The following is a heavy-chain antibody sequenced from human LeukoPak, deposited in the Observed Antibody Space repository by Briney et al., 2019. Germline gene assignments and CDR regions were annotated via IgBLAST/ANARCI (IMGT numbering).Heavy chain of an antibody. D-gene: IGHD6-6*01. Sequence: SVKVSCKASGGTFSSYAISWVRQAPGQGLEWMGRIIPILGIANYAQKFQGRVTITADKSTSTAYMELSSLRSEDTAVYYCAGEMSIAARPIDYWGQGTLVTVSS. CDR3: AGEMSIAARPIDY. J-gene: IGHJ4*02. CDR2: IIPILGIA. V-gene: IGHV1-69*04. CDR1: GGTFSSYA.